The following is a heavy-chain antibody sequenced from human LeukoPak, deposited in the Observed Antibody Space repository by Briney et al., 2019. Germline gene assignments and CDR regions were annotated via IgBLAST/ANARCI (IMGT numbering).Heavy chain of an antibody. CDR3: ARDDYSTKTFDY. CDR1: GYTFTSYG. CDR2: ISAYNGNT. J-gene: IGHJ4*02. V-gene: IGHV1-18*01. D-gene: IGHD4-11*01. Sequence: ASVTVSCKASGYTFTSYGISWVRQAPGQGLEWMGWISAYNGNTNYAQKLQGRVTMTTDTSTSTAYMELRSLRSDDTAVYYCARDDYSTKTFDYWGQGTLVTVSS.